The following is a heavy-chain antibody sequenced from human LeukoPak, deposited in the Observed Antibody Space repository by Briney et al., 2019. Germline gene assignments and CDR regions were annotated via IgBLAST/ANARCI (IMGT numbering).Heavy chain of an antibody. CDR3: ARSLLWFGANLIWFDS. Sequence: GGSLRLSCAASEFTFSSYTMNWVRQAPGKGLEWVSSISSSSSYIYYADSVKGRFTISRDNAKNSLYLQMNSLRADDTAVYYCARSLLWFGANLIWFDSWGQGTLVTVSS. D-gene: IGHD3-10*01. CDR2: ISSSSSYI. V-gene: IGHV3-21*01. J-gene: IGHJ5*01. CDR1: EFTFSSYT.